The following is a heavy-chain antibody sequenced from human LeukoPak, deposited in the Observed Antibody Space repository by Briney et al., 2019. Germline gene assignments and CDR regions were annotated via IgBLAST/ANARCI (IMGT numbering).Heavy chain of an antibody. D-gene: IGHD2-15*01. V-gene: IGHV3-23*01. Sequence: GGSLRLSCTASGFTFSSYAMSWPRQAPGKGLEWVSAICGSGRSTYYADSVKGPFTISRDNSKNTLYQQMNILRAEDKAVYYCAKGLTFYCSGVAAENDAFDIWGQGTMVTVSS. CDR1: GFTFSSYA. CDR3: AKGLTFYCSGVAAENDAFDI. CDR2: ICGSGRST. J-gene: IGHJ3*02.